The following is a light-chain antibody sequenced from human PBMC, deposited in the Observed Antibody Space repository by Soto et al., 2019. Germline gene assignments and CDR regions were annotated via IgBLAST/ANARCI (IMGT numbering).Light chain of an antibody. J-gene: IGKJ4*01. CDR2: DAS. Sequence: EIVLTQSPATLSLSPGERATLSCRASQSVSNFLAWYQQKPVQAPRLLIYDASTRATGIPARFSGSGSGTDFALTISSLEPEDFAVYYCQQRRTWPPLTFGGGTKVEIK. V-gene: IGKV3-11*01. CDR3: QQRRTWPPLT. CDR1: QSVSNF.